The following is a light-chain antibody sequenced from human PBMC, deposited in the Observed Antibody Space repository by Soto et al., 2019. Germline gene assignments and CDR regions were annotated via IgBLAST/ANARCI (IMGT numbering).Light chain of an antibody. Sequence: DIVMTQSPDSLAVSLGERATINCKSSQSVLFRSNKKNYLAWHQQKPGQPPKVLINWASIRESGVPDRFSGSGSGTDFTLTISSLQAEDVAVYYCQQYYDTPITFGQGTRLEIK. CDR2: WAS. J-gene: IGKJ5*01. V-gene: IGKV4-1*01. CDR3: QQYYDTPIT. CDR1: QSVLFRSNKKNY.